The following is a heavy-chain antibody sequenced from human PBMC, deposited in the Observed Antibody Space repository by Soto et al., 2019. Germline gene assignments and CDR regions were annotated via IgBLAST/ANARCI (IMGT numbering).Heavy chain of an antibody. Sequence: PGGSLRLACAVSGFTFSTYAMSWVRQAPGKGLEWVSAITGNGIYTHYADSVKGRFTISRDNSKSTLFLQMNSLRAEGTAVYYCVPPRDFDLWGRGTQVTVLS. V-gene: IGHV3-23*01. CDR3: VPPRDFDL. CDR2: ITGNGIYT. CDR1: GFTFSTYA. J-gene: IGHJ2*01.